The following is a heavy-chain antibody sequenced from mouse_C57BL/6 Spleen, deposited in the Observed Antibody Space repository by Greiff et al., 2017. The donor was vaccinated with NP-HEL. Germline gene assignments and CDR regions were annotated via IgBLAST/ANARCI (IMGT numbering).Heavy chain of an antibody. Sequence: QVQLQQSGAELVKPGASVKLSCKASGYTFTSYWMHWVKQRPGQGLEWIGMIHPNSGSTNYNEKFKSKATLTVDKSSSTAYMQLSSLTSEDSAVYYCARRGTTVEGSAMDYWGQGTSVTVSS. CDR1: GYTFTSYW. D-gene: IGHD1-1*01. V-gene: IGHV1-64*01. J-gene: IGHJ4*01. CDR2: IHPNSGST. CDR3: ARRGTTVEGSAMDY.